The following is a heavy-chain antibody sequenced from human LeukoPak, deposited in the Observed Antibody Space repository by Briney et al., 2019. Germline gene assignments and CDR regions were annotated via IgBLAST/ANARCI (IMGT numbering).Heavy chain of an antibody. CDR2: INHSGST. J-gene: IGHJ6*03. V-gene: IGHV4-34*01. Sequence: SETLSLTCAVYGGSFSDYYWNWIRQPPGKGLEWIGEINHSGSTYYNPSLKSRVTISVDTSKNQFSLKLSSVTAADTAVYYCARVNRGQNYYYYMDVWGKGTTVTVSS. CDR1: GGSFSDYY. CDR3: ARVNRGQNYYYYMDV. D-gene: IGHD7-27*01.